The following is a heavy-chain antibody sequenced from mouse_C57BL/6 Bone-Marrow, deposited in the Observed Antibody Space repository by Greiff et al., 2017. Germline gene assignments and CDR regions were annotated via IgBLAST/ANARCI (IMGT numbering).Heavy chain of an antibody. CDR3: ARGGLLYCSSPFWYFDV. Sequence: QVQLQQPGAELVKPGASVKLSCKASGYTFTSYWMHWVKQRPGQGLEWIGMIHPNSGSTNYNEKFKSKATLTVDKSSSTAYMQLSSLTSEDSAVYYCARGGLLYCSSPFWYFDVWGTGTTVTVSS. D-gene: IGHD1-1*01. CDR1: GYTFTSYW. CDR2: IHPNSGST. J-gene: IGHJ1*03. V-gene: IGHV1-64*01.